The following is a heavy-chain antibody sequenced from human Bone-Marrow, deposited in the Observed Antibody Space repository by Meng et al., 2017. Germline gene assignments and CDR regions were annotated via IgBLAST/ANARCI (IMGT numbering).Heavy chain of an antibody. J-gene: IGHJ4*02. CDR2: VSYDGNNK. V-gene: IGHV3-30-3*02. CDR3: AKTLGGYYFDY. CDR1: GFTFSSYA. Sequence: QVQLVESGGGVVKPGRSLRLSCAASGFTFSSYAMHWVRQAPGKGLEWVAVVSYDGNNKYYADSVKGRFTISRDNSKNTLYLQMNSLRDEDTALYYCAKTLGGYYFDYWGQGTLVTVSS. D-gene: IGHD3-10*01.